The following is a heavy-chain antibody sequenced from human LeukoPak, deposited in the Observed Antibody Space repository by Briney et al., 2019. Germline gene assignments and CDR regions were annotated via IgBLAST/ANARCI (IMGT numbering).Heavy chain of an antibody. V-gene: IGHV1-8*01. CDR2: MNPNSGNT. D-gene: IGHD3-10*01. CDR3: ARGYYYGSGSYGCMDV. J-gene: IGHJ4*02. Sequence: ASVKVSCKASGYTFTSYDINWVRQATGQGLEWMGWMNPNSGNTGYAQKFQGRVTMTRNTSISTAYMELSSLRSEDTAVYYCARGYYYGSGSYGCMDVWGQGTLVTVSS. CDR1: GYTFTSYD.